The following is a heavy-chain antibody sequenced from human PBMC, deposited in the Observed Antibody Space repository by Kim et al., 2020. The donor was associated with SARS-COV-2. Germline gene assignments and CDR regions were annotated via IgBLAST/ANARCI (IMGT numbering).Heavy chain of an antibody. CDR3: ANRQGTYGSGDRNDAFDI. D-gene: IGHD3-10*01. J-gene: IGHJ3*02. Sequence: QGRVTITRDTSASTAYMELSSLRSEDTAVYYCANRQGTYGSGDRNDAFDIWGQGTMVTVSS. V-gene: IGHV1-3*01.